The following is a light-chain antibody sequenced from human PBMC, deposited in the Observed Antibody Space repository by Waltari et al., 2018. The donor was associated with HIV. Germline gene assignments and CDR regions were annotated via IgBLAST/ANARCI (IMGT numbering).Light chain of an antibody. CDR2: SDA. V-gene: IGLV3-1*01. CDR1: TLGNKY. J-gene: IGLJ1*01. CDR3: QAWDTTTAV. Sequence: YDLTQPPSVSVSPGQTATITCSGDTLGNKYVSWYRQRPGQSPVLVIYSDAKRPSGSPERFSGSNSGSTATLTISGTQAMDEGDYYCQAWDTTTAVFGTGTRVTVL.